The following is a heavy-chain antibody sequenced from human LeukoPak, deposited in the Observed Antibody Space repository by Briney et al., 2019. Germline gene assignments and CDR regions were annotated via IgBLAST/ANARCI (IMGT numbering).Heavy chain of an antibody. V-gene: IGHV4-59*11. CDR1: GGSISSHY. CDR2: IYYSGST. D-gene: IGHD3-3*01. Sequence: SETLSLTCTVAGGSISSHYWSWIRQPPGKGLEWIGYIYYSGSTNYNPSLKSRVTISVDTSKNQFSLKLSSVTAADTAVYYCARGSYDFWSGYFPLNYYYYYMDVWGKGTTVTVSS. CDR3: ARGSYDFWSGYFPLNYYYYYMDV. J-gene: IGHJ6*03.